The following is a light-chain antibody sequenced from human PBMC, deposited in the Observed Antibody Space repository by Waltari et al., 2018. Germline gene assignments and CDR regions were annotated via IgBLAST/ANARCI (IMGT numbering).Light chain of an antibody. J-gene: IGKJ2*01. Sequence: EIVMTQSPATLSVSPGERATLSCRASQSVSSNLAWYQQKPGQAPRLLIYGASTRATGIPARVSGSGSGTEFTLIISSLQSEDFAVYYCQQYNNWSYTFGQGTKLEIK. CDR1: QSVSSN. V-gene: IGKV3-15*01. CDR3: QQYNNWSYT. CDR2: GAS.